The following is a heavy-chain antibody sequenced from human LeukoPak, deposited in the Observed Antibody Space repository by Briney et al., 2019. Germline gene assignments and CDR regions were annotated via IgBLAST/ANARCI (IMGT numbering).Heavy chain of an antibody. D-gene: IGHD5-18*01. CDR2: IYSGGST. J-gene: IGHJ6*02. CDR1: GFTVSSNC. Sequence: GGSLRLSCAASGFTVSSNCMSWVRQAPGKGLEWVSVIYSGGSTYYADSVKGRFTISRDNSKNTLYLQMNSLRAEDTAVYYCARDDGAMVYYYYYGMDVWGQGTTVTVSS. V-gene: IGHV3-53*01. CDR3: ARDDGAMVYYYYYGMDV.